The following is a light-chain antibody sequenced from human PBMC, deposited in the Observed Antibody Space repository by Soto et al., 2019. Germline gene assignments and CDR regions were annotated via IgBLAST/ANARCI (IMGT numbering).Light chain of an antibody. V-gene: IGLV2-11*01. Sequence: QSALTQPRSVSGSPGQSVTISCTGTSSDVGGYNYVSWYQQHPGKAPKLMIYDVTTRPSAVPDRFSGSKSGNTASLTISGLQAEDEADYYCSSHAGSSVVFGTGTKVTVL. CDR2: DVT. CDR1: SSDVGGYNY. J-gene: IGLJ1*01. CDR3: SSHAGSSVV.